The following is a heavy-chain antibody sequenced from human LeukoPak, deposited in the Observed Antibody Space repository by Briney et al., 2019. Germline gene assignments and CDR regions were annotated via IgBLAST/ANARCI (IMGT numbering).Heavy chain of an antibody. Sequence: SETLSLTCAVYGGSFSGYYWSWIRQPPGKRLEWIGEINHSGSTNYNPSLKSRVTISVDTSKNQFSLKLSSVTAADTAVYYCARGRGGSYFVYWGQGTLVTVSS. D-gene: IGHD1-26*01. CDR1: GGSFSGYY. CDR2: INHSGST. CDR3: ARGRGGSYFVY. V-gene: IGHV4-34*01. J-gene: IGHJ4*02.